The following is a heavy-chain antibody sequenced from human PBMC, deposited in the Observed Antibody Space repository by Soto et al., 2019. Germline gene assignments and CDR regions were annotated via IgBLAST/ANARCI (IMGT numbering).Heavy chain of an antibody. Sequence: QVQLVESGGGMVQPGRSLRLSCAASGFTFSSYGMHWVRQAPGKGLEWVAVISSDGSNKYYADSVKGRFTISRDNSKNTLYLQMNSLRAEDTAVYYCAKSIAARPFDWFDPWGQGTLVTVSS. CDR1: GFTFSSYG. J-gene: IGHJ5*02. CDR3: AKSIAARPFDWFDP. V-gene: IGHV3-30*18. D-gene: IGHD6-6*01. CDR2: ISSDGSNK.